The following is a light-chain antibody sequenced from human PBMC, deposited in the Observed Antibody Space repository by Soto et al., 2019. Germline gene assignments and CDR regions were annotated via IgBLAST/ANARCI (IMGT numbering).Light chain of an antibody. CDR1: QSVSSY. CDR2: DAS. J-gene: IGKJ4*01. CDR3: LQRHDWPLT. V-gene: IGKV3-11*01. Sequence: EIVLTQAPATLSLSPGERATLSCRASQSVSSYLAWYQQRPGQAPRLLVYDASNRATGIPARFSGSGSVTDFTLTISSLEPEDFAVYYCLQRHDWPLTFGGGTKVEI.